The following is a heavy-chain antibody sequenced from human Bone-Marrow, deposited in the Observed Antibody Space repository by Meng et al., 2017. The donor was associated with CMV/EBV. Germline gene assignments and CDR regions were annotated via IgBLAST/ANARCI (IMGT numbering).Heavy chain of an antibody. CDR2: ISAYNGNT. Sequence: ASVKVSCKASGYTFTSYGISWVRQAPGQGLEWMGWISAYNGNTNYAQKLQGRVTMTTDTSTTTPYMELRSLRSDDTAVYYGASAPGYSSGSYRALYYCDYWGQGTLVTVSS. CDR3: ASAPGYSSGSYRALYYCDY. D-gene: IGHD6-19*01. V-gene: IGHV1-18*01. CDR1: GYTFTSYG. J-gene: IGHJ4*02.